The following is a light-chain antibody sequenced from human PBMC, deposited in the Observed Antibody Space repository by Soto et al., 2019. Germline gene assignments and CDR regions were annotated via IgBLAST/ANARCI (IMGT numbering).Light chain of an antibody. Sequence: DIVMTQSPDFLAVSLGERATITCKSSQNVLYRSSNKSYLAWYQQRPGQPPRLLLYWASTRESGVPDRFIGSGSETDFTLTISSLEPEDFAVYYCQQHSHWPPWTFGQGTRVEIQ. V-gene: IGKV4-1*01. CDR3: QQHSHWPPWT. J-gene: IGKJ1*01. CDR1: QNVLYRSSNKSY. CDR2: WAS.